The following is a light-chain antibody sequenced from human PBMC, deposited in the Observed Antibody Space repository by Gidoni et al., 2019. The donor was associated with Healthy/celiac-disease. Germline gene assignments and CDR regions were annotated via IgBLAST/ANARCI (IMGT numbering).Light chain of an antibody. CDR1: QSVSRSY. V-gene: IGKV3-20*01. CDR3: QQYGSSPTRIT. Sequence: EIVLTQSPGTLSLSPGERATLSCSASQSVSRSYLDLYQQTSGQAPRLLIYGASSRDTGITDRFSGSGYGTYFTLTISRLEPEDFEVYYCQQYGSSPTRITFGPGTKVDIK. J-gene: IGKJ3*01. CDR2: GAS.